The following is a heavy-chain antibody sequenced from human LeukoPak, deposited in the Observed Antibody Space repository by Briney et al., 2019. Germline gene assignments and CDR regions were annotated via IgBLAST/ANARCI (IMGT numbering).Heavy chain of an antibody. V-gene: IGHV1-18*01. CDR3: ARDPRGLGATYYFIY. CDR2: ISTYNGKT. Sequence: ASVTVSFKASGYTFTNYGISWVRQAPGQGLEWMGWISTYNGKTNYAQKFQGRVTMTTDTSTSTAYMELTSLTSGDTAMYYYARDPRGLGATYYFIYWGQGTLVTVSS. D-gene: IGHD4/OR15-4a*01. J-gene: IGHJ4*02. CDR1: GYTFTNYG.